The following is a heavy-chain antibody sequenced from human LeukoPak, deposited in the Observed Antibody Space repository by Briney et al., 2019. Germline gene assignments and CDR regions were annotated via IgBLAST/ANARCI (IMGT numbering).Heavy chain of an antibody. CDR3: ATYTHWVAGDV. Sequence: GGSLRLSCAASGFTFSDSWMSWVRQAPGKGLEWVANMNQDGSAKDYVDSVKGRFTISRDNARNSLYLQMSSLRAEDTAVYYCATYTHWVAGDVWGQGTTVTVSS. J-gene: IGHJ6*02. D-gene: IGHD3-16*01. CDR1: GFTFSDSW. V-gene: IGHV3-7*01. CDR2: MNQDGSAK.